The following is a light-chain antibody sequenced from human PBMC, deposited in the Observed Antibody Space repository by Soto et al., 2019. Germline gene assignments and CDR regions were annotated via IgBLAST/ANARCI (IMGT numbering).Light chain of an antibody. V-gene: IGKV1-39*01. CDR1: QSISSY. CDR2: AAS. Sequence: DIQMTQSPSSLSASVGDRVTITCRASQSISSYLNWYQQKPGKAPKLLIYAASSLQSGDPSRFSGSGSGTDFTLTISSLQPEDFATYHCQQGYRTPLTFGGGTKVEIK. CDR3: QQGYRTPLT. J-gene: IGKJ4*01.